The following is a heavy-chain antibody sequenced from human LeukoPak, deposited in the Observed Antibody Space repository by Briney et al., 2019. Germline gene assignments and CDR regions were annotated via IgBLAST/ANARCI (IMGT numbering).Heavy chain of an antibody. D-gene: IGHD6-13*01. J-gene: IGHJ4*02. CDR2: LKENGTEK. Sequence: GGSLRLSCAASGFTFNKHWMSWVRQAPGKGLEWVANLKENGTEKMYVDSVKGRFTISRDNAKNSLYLQMNSLRAEDTAVYYCASPPGYSSSWYPIDYWGQGTLVTVSS. V-gene: IGHV3-7*01. CDR1: GFTFNKHW. CDR3: ASPPGYSSSWYPIDY.